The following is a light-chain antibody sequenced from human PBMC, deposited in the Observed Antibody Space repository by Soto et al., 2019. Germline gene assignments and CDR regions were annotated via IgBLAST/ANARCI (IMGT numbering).Light chain of an antibody. CDR1: SSDVGSYKF. CDR3: CSYAGSSTLV. J-gene: IGLJ2*01. Sequence: QSVLTQPASVSGSPGQSITISYTGTSSDVGSYKFVSWYQQHPGKAPKLMIYEGSKRPSGVSNRFSGSKSGNTASLTISGLQAEDEADYYCCSYAGSSTLVFGGGTKVTVL. CDR2: EGS. V-gene: IGLV2-23*01.